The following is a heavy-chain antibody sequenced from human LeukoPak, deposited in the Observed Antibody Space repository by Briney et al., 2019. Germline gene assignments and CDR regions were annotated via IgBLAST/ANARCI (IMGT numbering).Heavy chain of an antibody. CDR1: GYSISSGYY. CDR3: ARGKTTAFDP. Sequence: ETLSLTCTVSGYSISSGYYWDWIRQSPGKGLEWVSSISSSSSYIYYADSVKGRFTISRDNAKNSLYLQMNSLRAEDTAVYYCARGKTTAFDPWGQGTLVTVSS. J-gene: IGHJ5*02. V-gene: IGHV3-21*01. CDR2: ISSSSSYI. D-gene: IGHD1-7*01.